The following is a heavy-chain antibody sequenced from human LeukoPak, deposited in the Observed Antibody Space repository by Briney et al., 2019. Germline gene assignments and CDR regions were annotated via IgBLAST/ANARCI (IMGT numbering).Heavy chain of an antibody. CDR1: GDSVSSNNVA. CDR3: AQGWDLNS. V-gene: IGHV6-1*01. Sequence: QTLSLTCAISGDSVSSNNVAWNWIRQSPSRGLEWLGRTFYRSKWYFDYAESVKSRITIYPDTSKNQFSLQLKSVTPEDTAVYYCAQGWDLNSWGQGTLVTVSS. CDR2: TFYRSKWYF. D-gene: IGHD1-26*01. J-gene: IGHJ4*02.